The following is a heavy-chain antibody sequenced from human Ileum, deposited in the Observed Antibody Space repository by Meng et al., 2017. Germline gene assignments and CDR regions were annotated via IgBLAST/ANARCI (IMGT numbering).Heavy chain of an antibody. Sequence: QVQLQESGPGLVRPSETLSLTCTVSGGSVSSGSYYWSWIRQPPGKGLEWIGEINHSATTYYSPSLMGRVSVSVDTSKNQFSLKLTSVTAADTAVYYCARSERSVYWYFDLWGRGTLVTVSS. V-gene: IGHV4-61*01. CDR2: INHSATT. CDR3: ARSERSVYWYFDL. D-gene: IGHD1-26*01. CDR1: GGSVSSGSYY. J-gene: IGHJ2*01.